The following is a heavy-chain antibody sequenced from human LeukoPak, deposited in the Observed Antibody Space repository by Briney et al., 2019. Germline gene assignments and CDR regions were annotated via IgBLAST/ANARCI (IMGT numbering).Heavy chain of an antibody. D-gene: IGHD3-16*01. V-gene: IGHV1-8*01. J-gene: IGHJ4*02. CDR3: ARVPRELGAY. Sequence: VASVKVSCKASGYTFTSYDINWVRQATGQGLEWMGFMNPNSGNTVYAQKFQGRVTMTRNTSISTAYMELSSLRSEDTALYYCARVPRELGAYWGQGTLVTVSS. CDR1: GYTFTSYD. CDR2: MNPNSGNT.